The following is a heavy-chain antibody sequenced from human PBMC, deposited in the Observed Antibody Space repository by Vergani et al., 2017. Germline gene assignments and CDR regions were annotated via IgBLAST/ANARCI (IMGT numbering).Heavy chain of an antibody. Sequence: QVQMQESGPGLVKPSETLSLTCIVSGYSISSGAYWGGIRRPPGKGWEWIGNSDHTGNRYYNPSLQTLVTISLDTSKRQFSLKLTSVTAADTALYFWVRDIGAFGYWGPGTLVTVSS. CDR3: VRDIGAFGY. J-gene: IGHJ4*02. CDR1: GYSISSGAY. D-gene: IGHD4/OR15-4a*01. V-gene: IGHV4-38-2*02. CDR2: SDHTGNR.